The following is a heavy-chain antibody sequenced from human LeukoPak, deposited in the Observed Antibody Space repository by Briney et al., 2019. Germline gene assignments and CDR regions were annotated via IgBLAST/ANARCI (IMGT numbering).Heavy chain of an antibody. CDR2: ISGSGGST. D-gene: IGHD3-3*01. CDR3: AKDPGRDYDFWSGYSYYYGMDV. Sequence: GGSLRLSCAASGFTFSSYAMSWVRQAPGKGLEWVSAISGSGGSTYYADSVKGRFTISRDNSKNTLYLQMNSLRAEDTAVYYCAKDPGRDYDFWSGYSYYYGMDVWAKGPRSPSP. V-gene: IGHV3-23*01. J-gene: IGHJ6*02. CDR1: GFTFSSYA.